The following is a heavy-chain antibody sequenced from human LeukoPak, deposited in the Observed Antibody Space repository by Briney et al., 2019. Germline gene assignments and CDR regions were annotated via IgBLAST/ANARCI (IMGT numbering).Heavy chain of an antibody. V-gene: IGHV3-53*01. CDR1: GFTVSSNY. J-gene: IGHJ4*02. CDR2: IYSGAST. D-gene: IGHD2-2*01. CDR3: AREGLGYCSSTSCSPDYFDY. Sequence: GGSLRLSCAASGFTVSSNYMSWVRQAPGKGLEWVSVIYSGASTYYADSVKGRFTISRDNSKNTLYLQMNSLRAEDTAVYYCAREGLGYCSSTSCSPDYFDYWGQGTLVTVSS.